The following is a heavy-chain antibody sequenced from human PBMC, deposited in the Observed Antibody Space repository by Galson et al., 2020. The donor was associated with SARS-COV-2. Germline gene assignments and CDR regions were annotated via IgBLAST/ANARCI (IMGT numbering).Heavy chain of an antibody. CDR1: GFTFTLPP. Sequence: GGSLRLSCAASGFTFTLPPMHWVRQAPGKGLDWVAVISYDGSRKFYAGSVQGRFTISRDNSKNTLYLQMNSLRADDTAVYYCVRDKLGEKLGLDYWGQGTLVTVSS. CDR2: ISYDGSRK. V-gene: IGHV3-30*01. J-gene: IGHJ4*02. D-gene: IGHD3-16*01. CDR3: VRDKLGEKLGLDY.